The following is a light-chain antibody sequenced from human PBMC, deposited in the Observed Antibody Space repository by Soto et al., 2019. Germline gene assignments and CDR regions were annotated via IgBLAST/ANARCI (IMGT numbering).Light chain of an antibody. V-gene: IGKV1-5*03. CDR2: KAS. CDR3: QQYNSYPYT. CDR1: QSISSW. Sequence: DIQMTQSPSTLSASVGVRVTITCRASQSISSWLAWYQQKPGKAPKLLIYKASSLESGVPSRFSGSGSGTEFTHTISSLQPDDFATSYCQQYNSYPYTFGQGTKLEIK. J-gene: IGKJ2*01.